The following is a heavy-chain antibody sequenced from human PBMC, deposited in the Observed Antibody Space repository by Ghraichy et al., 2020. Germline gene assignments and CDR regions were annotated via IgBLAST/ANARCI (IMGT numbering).Heavy chain of an antibody. V-gene: IGHV3-74*01. Sequence: GGSLRLSCAASGFTFSSYWMHWVRQAPGKGLVWVSRINSDGSSTSYADSVKGRFTISRDNAKNTLYLQMNSLRAEDTAVYYCARGTYYDFPGGFDPWGQGTLVTVSS. CDR1: GFTFSSYW. CDR3: ARGTYYDFPGGFDP. D-gene: IGHD3-3*01. CDR2: INSDGSST. J-gene: IGHJ5*02.